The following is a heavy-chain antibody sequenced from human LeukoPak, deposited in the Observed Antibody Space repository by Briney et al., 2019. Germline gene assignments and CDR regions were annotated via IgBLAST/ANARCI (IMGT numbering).Heavy chain of an antibody. V-gene: IGHV3-23*01. D-gene: IGHD6-19*01. Sequence: RSGGSLRLSCAASGFTFSSYAMSWVRQAPGKGLEWVSAISGSGGSTYYADSVKGRFTISRDNSKNTLYLQMNSLRAEDTAVYYCAKDRSSSGWTGYYFDYWGQGALVTVSS. CDR3: AKDRSSSGWTGYYFDY. CDR2: ISGSGGST. CDR1: GFTFSSYA. J-gene: IGHJ4*02.